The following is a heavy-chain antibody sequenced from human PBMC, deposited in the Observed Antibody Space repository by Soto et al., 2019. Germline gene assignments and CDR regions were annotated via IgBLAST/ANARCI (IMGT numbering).Heavy chain of an antibody. Sequence: QVQLVESGGGVVQPGRSLRLSCAASGFTFSSYAMHWVRQAPGKGLEWVAVISYDGSNKYYADSVKGRFTISRDNSKNTLYLQINSLRDEYTAVYYCASGPVAYCGGDCRTFDYWGQGTLVTVSS. CDR3: ASGPVAYCGGDCRTFDY. CDR2: ISYDGSNK. V-gene: IGHV3-30-3*01. CDR1: GFTFSSYA. D-gene: IGHD2-21*02. J-gene: IGHJ4*02.